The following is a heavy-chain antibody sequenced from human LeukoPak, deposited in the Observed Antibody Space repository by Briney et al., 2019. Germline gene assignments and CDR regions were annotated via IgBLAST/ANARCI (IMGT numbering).Heavy chain of an antibody. J-gene: IGHJ4*02. CDR3: AIRLGGTYYFDY. Sequence: SETLSLTCTVSVGSISSGDYYWSWIRQPPGKGLGWIGYIYYSWSTYYNPSLKSRVTISVDTSKNQFSLKLSSVTAADTAVYYCAIRLGGTYYFDYWGQGTLVTVSS. CDR2: IYYSWST. V-gene: IGHV4-30-4*01. CDR1: VGSISSGDYY. D-gene: IGHD1-1*01.